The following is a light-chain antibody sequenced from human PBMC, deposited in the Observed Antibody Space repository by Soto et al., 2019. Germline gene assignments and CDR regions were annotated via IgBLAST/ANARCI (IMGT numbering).Light chain of an antibody. Sequence: EIVMTQSPATLSVSPGERATLSCRASQSVSNNLAWYQQKPGHAPRLLIYGASTRATGIPARFSGSGSGTEFTLTISSLQYEDFAVYYCQQYNNWPPYTFGQGTKLEIK. CDR3: QQYNNWPPYT. V-gene: IGKV3-15*01. J-gene: IGKJ2*01. CDR2: GAS. CDR1: QSVSNN.